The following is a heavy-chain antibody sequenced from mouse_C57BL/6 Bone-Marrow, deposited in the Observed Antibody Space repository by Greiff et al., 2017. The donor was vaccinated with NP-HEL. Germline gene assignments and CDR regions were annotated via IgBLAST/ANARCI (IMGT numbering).Heavy chain of an antibody. CDR3: ANYYGRAGYFDY. CDR2: ISYDGSN. J-gene: IGHJ2*01. D-gene: IGHD1-1*01. CDR1: GYSITSGYY. V-gene: IGHV3-6*01. Sequence: ESGPGLVKPSQSLSLTCSVTGYSITSGYYWNWIRQFPGNKLEWMGYISYDGSNNYNPSLKNRISITCDTSKNQFFLKLNSVTTEDTATYYCANYYGRAGYFDYWGQGTTLTVSS.